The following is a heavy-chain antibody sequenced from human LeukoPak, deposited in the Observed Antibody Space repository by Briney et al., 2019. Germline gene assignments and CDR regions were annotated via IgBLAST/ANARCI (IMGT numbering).Heavy chain of an antibody. J-gene: IGHJ6*02. V-gene: IGHV5-51*01. CDR1: GYSFTSYW. CDR3: ARQRRGPPRFTYYDFWSGPQDYYYGVDV. D-gene: IGHD3-3*01. Sequence: GESLKISCKGSGYSFTSYWIGWVRQMPGKGLEWMGIIYPGDSDTRYSPSFQGQVTISADKSISTAYLQWSSLKASDTAMYYCARQRRGPPRFTYYDFWSGPQDYYYGVDVWGQGTTVTVSS. CDR2: IYPGDSDT.